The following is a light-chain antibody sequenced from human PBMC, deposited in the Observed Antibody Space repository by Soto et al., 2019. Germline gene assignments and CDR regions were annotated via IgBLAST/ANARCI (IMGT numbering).Light chain of an antibody. CDR2: DAS. CDR1: QSVPRSY. J-gene: IGKJ5*01. V-gene: IGKV3-20*01. CDR3: HQYAWSHLT. Sequence: EIVLTQSPGTLSLSPGERATLSCRASQSVPRSYLGWYQQRPGQAPRLLIYDASRRATGIPDRFSGSESGTDFTLTISSLEPEDFAVYYCHQYAWSHLTFGQGTRLEIK.